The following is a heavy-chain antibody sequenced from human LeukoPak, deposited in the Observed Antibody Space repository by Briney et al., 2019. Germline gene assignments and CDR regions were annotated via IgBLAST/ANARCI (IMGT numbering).Heavy chain of an antibody. V-gene: IGHV4-34*01. J-gene: IGHJ4*02. Sequence: SETLSLTCAVYGGSLSGSYWSWIRQPPGKGLEWIGEINHSGRTNYNPSLKSRVTISIDTSKYQFSLRLSSVTAADTAMYYCARESRTGYSYGEQFDYWGQGALVTVSS. CDR2: INHSGRT. CDR3: ARESRTGYSYGEQFDY. CDR1: GGSLSGSY. D-gene: IGHD5-18*01.